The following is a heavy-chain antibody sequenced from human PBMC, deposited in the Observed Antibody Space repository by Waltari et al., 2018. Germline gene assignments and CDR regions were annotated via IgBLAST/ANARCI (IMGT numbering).Heavy chain of an antibody. Sequence: EVQLVESGGGLVQSGGSLRLTCEASGFSFSSSWMHWVRQGPEKGPVWISRSKSDGTNTNYADSVKGRFTISRDNFADTLFLEMNSLRPDDTAVYYCAREYDFWSGYHAFDLWGQGTKVTVFS. CDR3: AREYDFWSGYHAFDL. J-gene: IGHJ3*01. V-gene: IGHV3-74*01. D-gene: IGHD3-3*01. CDR1: GFSFSSSW. CDR2: SKSDGTNT.